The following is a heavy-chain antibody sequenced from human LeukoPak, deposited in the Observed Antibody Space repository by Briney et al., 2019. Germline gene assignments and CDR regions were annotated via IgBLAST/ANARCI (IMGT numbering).Heavy chain of an antibody. Sequence: GASVKVSCKASGYTFTIYDINWVRQATGQGLEWMGWMDPNSGNTGYAQRFQGRVTFTRNTSISTAYKELSSLRSEDTAVYYCARGLLSFMRSDYSNYWDNWFDPWGQGTLVTVSS. CDR1: GYTFTIYD. D-gene: IGHD4-11*01. CDR3: ARGLLSFMRSDYSNYWDNWFDP. V-gene: IGHV1-8*03. CDR2: MDPNSGNT. J-gene: IGHJ5*02.